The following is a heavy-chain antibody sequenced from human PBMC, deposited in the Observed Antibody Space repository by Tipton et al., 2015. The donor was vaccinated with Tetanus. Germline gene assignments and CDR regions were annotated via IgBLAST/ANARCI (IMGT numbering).Heavy chain of an antibody. J-gene: IGHJ4*02. CDR3: ARGPLSAEDY. D-gene: IGHD3-3*01. CDR1: GGSFSGYY. V-gene: IGHV4-34*01. Sequence: LRLSCAVYGGSFSGYYWSWIRQPPGKGLEWIGEINHSGSTNYNPSLKSRVTISVDTSKNQCSLKLSSVTAADTAVYYCARGPLSAEDYWGQGTLVTVSS. CDR2: INHSGST.